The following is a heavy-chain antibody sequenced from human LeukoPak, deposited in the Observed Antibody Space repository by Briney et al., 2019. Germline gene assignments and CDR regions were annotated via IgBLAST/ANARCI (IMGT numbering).Heavy chain of an antibody. CDR3: ARGRGSLTS. Sequence: PSETLSLTCTVSGGSITTYYWSWIRQPAGEGLEWIGRIYTSGTTNYNPSLKSRVTMSLDTSNHKLSLKLSSVTAADTAVYYCARGRGSLTSWGQGTLATVSS. CDR1: GGSITTYY. D-gene: IGHD3-10*01. CDR2: IYTSGTT. V-gene: IGHV4-4*07. J-gene: IGHJ5*02.